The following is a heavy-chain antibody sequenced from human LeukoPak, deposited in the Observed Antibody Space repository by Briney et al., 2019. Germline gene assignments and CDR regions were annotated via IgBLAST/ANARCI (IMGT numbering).Heavy chain of an antibody. J-gene: IGHJ4*02. CDR2: ISSDASIT. V-gene: IGHV3-30*04. Sequence: GGSLRLSCAASGFTFNSYSMHWVRQAPGKGLEWVAVISSDASITYYADSVKGRFTMSRDNAKNSLYLQMNSLRAEDTAVYYCARDRGSSMVRGVLDYWGQGTLVTVSS. CDR1: GFTFNSYS. D-gene: IGHD3-10*01. CDR3: ARDRGSSMVRGVLDY.